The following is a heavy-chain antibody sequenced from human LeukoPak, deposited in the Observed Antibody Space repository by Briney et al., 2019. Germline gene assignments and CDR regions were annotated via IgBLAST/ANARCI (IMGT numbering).Heavy chain of an antibody. CDR2: IYYSGST. Sequence: PSETLSLTCTVSGGSISSSSYYWGWIRQPPGKGLEWIGSIYYSGSTYYNPSLKSRVTISVDTSKNQFSLKLSSVTAADTAVYYCARDGSGSYFPSTGYMDVWGKGTTVTISS. J-gene: IGHJ6*03. CDR3: ARDGSGSYFPSTGYMDV. V-gene: IGHV4-39*07. D-gene: IGHD3-10*01. CDR1: GGSISSSSYY.